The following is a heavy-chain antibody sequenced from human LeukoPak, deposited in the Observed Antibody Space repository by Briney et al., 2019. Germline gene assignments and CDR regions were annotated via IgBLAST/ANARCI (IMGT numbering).Heavy chain of an antibody. D-gene: IGHD3-10*01. V-gene: IGHV3-23*01. CDR3: AKAYYYGSGNLDY. Sequence: GGSLRLSCEAAGFSFRDYPMGWVRRASGKRLEWVSGISAGADVIFYADPVKGRFTISRDNSKNTLYLQMNSLRAEDTAVYYCAKAYYYGSGNLDYWGQGTLVTVSS. J-gene: IGHJ4*02. CDR1: GFSFRDYP. CDR2: ISAGADVI.